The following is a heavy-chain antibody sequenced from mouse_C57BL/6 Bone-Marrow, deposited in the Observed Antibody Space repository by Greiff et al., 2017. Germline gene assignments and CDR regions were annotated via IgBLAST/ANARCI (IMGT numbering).Heavy chain of an antibody. J-gene: IGHJ3*01. D-gene: IGHD2-4*01. CDR3: ARKAIYYDYPWFAY. Sequence: VQLVESGAELARPGASVKLSCKASGYTFTSYGISWVKQRTGQGLEWIGEIYPRSGNTYYNEKFKGKATLTADKSSSTAYMELRSLTSEDSAVYFCARKAIYYDYPWFAYWGQGTLVTVSA. CDR2: IYPRSGNT. CDR1: GYTFTSYG. V-gene: IGHV1-81*01.